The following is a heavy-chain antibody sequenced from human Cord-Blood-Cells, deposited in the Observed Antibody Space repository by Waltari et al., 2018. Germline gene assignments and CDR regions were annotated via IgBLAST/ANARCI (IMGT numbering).Heavy chain of an antibody. CDR1: GGSISSSSYY. Sequence: QLQLQESGPGLVKPSETLSLTCTVSGGSISSSSYYWGWIRQPPGKGLEWIGRIYYSGSTSYNPSLKSRVTISVDTSKNQVSLKLSSVTAADTAVYYCARHAPYSSSLYYFDYWGQGTLVTVSS. J-gene: IGHJ4*02. CDR3: ARHAPYSSSLYYFDY. CDR2: IYYSGST. V-gene: IGHV4-39*01. D-gene: IGHD6-13*01.